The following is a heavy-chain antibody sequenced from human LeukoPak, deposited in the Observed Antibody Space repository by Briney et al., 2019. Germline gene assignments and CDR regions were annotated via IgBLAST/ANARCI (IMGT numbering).Heavy chain of an antibody. CDR3: ARTGFEWGEYFYYMDV. V-gene: IGHV3-30*02. D-gene: IGHD2/OR15-2a*01. Sequence: GGSLRLSCAASGFTFSSYAMHWVRQAPGKGLEWVAFIRNDGNEIYYADSVKGRFTISRDNSRDTVYFQMNSLIYEDTAVYYCARTGFEWGEYFYYMDVWGKGTTVTVSS. CDR2: IRNDGNEI. CDR1: GFTFSSYA. J-gene: IGHJ6*03.